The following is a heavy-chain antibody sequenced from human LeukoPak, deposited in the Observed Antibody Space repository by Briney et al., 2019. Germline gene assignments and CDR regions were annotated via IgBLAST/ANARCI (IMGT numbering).Heavy chain of an antibody. CDR1: GFTFSSYA. V-gene: IGHV3-64D*09. CDR3: VRGHSSSSNYFDY. CDR2: ISSNGGST. Sequence: TGGSLRLSCSASGFTFSSYAMRWVRQAPGKGPEYVSGISSNGGSTNYEDSVKGRFTISRDNSKNTLYLQMSSLRAEDTAVYYCVRGHSSSSNYFDYWGQGSLVTVSS. D-gene: IGHD6-6*01. J-gene: IGHJ4*02.